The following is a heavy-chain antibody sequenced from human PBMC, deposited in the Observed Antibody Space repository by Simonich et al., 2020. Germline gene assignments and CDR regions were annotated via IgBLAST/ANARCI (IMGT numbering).Heavy chain of an antibody. J-gene: IGHJ3*02. CDR3: ARGRLTGDKGAFDI. Sequence: QVQLVQSGAEVKKPGASVKVSCKASGYTFTAYFMHWVRQAPGQGLEGMGWINPNRGGTNYAQKFKGRVTMTRETSISTAYMGLSRLRSDDTAVYYCARGRLTGDKGAFDIWGQGTMVTVSS. CDR2: INPNRGGT. V-gene: IGHV1-2*02. D-gene: IGHD7-27*01. CDR1: GYTFTAYF.